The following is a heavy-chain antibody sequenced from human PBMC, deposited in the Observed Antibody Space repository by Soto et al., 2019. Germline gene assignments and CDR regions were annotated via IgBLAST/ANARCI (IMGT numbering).Heavy chain of an antibody. CDR3: AGDSEVNYYGTESYFDY. D-gene: IGHD3-10*01. CDR2: ISSSSSTI. Sequence: PGGSLRLSCAASGFTFSSYSMNWVRQAPGKGLEWVSYISSSSSTIYYADSVKGRFTISRDNAKNSLYLQMNSLRAEDTAVYYCAGDSEVNYYGTESYFDYWGQGTLVTVSS. V-gene: IGHV3-48*01. J-gene: IGHJ4*02. CDR1: GFTFSSYS.